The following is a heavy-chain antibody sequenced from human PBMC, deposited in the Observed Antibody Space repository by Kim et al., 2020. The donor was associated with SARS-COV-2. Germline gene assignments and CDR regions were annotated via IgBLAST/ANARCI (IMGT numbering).Heavy chain of an antibody. Sequence: ASVKVSCKVSGFTFSSYYMHWVRQAPGQGLEWMGIINLRGGGTGYAQKFQGRVTVTRDTSTTTVYMDLSSLRPDDTAVYYCARGYGSSWYGFDVWGQGTL. CDR2: INLRGGGT. CDR3: ARGYGSSWYGFDV. CDR1: GFTFSSYY. J-gene: IGHJ4*02. V-gene: IGHV1-46*01. D-gene: IGHD6-13*01.